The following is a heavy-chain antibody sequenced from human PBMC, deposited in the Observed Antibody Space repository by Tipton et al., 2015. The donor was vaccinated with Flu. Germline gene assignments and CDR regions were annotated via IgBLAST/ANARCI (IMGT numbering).Heavy chain of an antibody. CDR1: GFTFSSYD. CDR2: IGTSGDT. J-gene: IGHJ6*02. D-gene: IGHD6-13*01. Sequence: SLRLSCEASGFTFSSYDMHWVRQTTGKGLEWVSGIGTSGDTFYLGSVKGRFTISRDNAKNSVYLQMRSLRAGDTAVYYCARGPLPDSNWYNGMDVWGQGTTVTVFS. CDR3: ARGPLPDSNWYNGMDV. V-gene: IGHV3-13*01.